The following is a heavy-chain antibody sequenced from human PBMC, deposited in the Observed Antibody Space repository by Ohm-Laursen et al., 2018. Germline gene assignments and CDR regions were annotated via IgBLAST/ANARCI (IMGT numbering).Heavy chain of an antibody. CDR3: AKDRPVTTYYFDY. Sequence: SLRLSCAASGFTFSSYGMHWVRQAPGKGLEWVAVISYDGSNKYYADSVKGRFTISRDNSKNTLYLQMNSLRAEDTAVYYCAKDRPVTTYYFDYWGQGTLVTVSS. D-gene: IGHD4-17*01. J-gene: IGHJ4*02. CDR1: GFTFSSYG. CDR2: ISYDGSNK. V-gene: IGHV3-33*05.